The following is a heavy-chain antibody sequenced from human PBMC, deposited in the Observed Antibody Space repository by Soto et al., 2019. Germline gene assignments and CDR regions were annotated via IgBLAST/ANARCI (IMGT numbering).Heavy chain of an antibody. D-gene: IGHD3-22*01. CDR1: GGTFSSYA. CDR3: ARGHTYYYDSSGYYLY. CDR2: IIPIFGTA. J-gene: IGHJ4*02. Sequence: QVQLVQSGAEVKKPGSSVKVSCKASGGTFSSYAISWVRQAPGQGLEWMGGIIPIFGTANYAQKFQGRVTITADESTSTGYMELSSLRSEDTAVYYCARGHTYYYDSSGYYLYWGQGTLVTVSS. V-gene: IGHV1-69*01.